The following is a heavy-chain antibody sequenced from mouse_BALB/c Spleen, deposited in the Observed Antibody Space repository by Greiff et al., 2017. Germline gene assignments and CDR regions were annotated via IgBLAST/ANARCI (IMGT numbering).Heavy chain of an antibody. CDR2: IYPGDGDT. Sequence: VKVVESGAELVRPGSSVKISCKASGYAFSSYWMNWVKQRPGQGLEWIGQIYPGDGDTNYNGKFKGKATLTADKSSSTAYMQLSSLTSEDSAVYFSARDVNYFDSWGQGTTLTVSS. J-gene: IGHJ2*01. V-gene: IGHV1-80*01. CDR1: GYAFSSYW. CDR3: ARDVNYFDS.